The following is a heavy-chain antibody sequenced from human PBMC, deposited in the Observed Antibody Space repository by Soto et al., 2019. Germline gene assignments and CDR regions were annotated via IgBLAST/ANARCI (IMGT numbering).Heavy chain of an antibody. CDR2: IYYSGST. CDR3: ARHSHTAMDPFDY. J-gene: IGHJ4*02. Sequence: SETLSLTCTVSGGSISSSSYYWGWIRQPPGKGLEWIGSIYYSGSTYYNPSLKSRVTISVDTSKNQFSLRLSSVTAADTAVYYCARHSHTAMDPFDYWGQGTLVTVSS. V-gene: IGHV4-39*01. D-gene: IGHD5-18*01. CDR1: GGSISSSSYY.